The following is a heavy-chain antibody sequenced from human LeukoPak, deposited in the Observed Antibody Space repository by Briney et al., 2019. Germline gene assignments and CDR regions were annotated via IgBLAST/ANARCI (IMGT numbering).Heavy chain of an antibody. CDR1: GVSIISGGYY. CDR3: ARVFDYGYYFDY. V-gene: IGHV4-39*07. J-gene: IGHJ4*02. CDR2: IYHSGST. D-gene: IGHD4-17*01. Sequence: SQTLSLTCTVSGVSIISGGYYWSWIRQHPGKGLEWIGSIYHSGSTYYNPSLKSRVTISVDTSKNQFSLRLSSVTAADTAVYYCARVFDYGYYFDYWGQGTLVTVSS.